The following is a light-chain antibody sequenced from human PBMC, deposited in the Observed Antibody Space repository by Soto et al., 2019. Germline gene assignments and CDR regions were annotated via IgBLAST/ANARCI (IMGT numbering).Light chain of an antibody. CDR3: VSYTTSASYV. CDR1: NNDVGRFDL. Sequence: QSAPTQPASVSGSPGQSITISCTGTNNDVGRFDLVSWYQQHPGKAPKLLISEVTKRPSGVSNRFSGSKSGNTASLTISGLQAEDEADYYCVSYTTSASYVFGTGTKLTVL. V-gene: IGLV2-14*02. CDR2: EVT. J-gene: IGLJ1*01.